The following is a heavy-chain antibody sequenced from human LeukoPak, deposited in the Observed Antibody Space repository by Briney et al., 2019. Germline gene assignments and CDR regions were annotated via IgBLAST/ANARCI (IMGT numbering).Heavy chain of an antibody. V-gene: IGHV3-74*01. J-gene: IGHJ4*02. Sequence: PGGSLRLSCAASGFTFSSYAMHWVRQAPGKGLEWVSRINADGNSTIYADSVKGRFTISRDNAKNTLYLQMNSLRAEDTAVYYCAVTTVAQFDYWGQGTLVTVSS. CDR3: AVTTVAQFDY. CDR2: INADGNST. D-gene: IGHD4-23*01. CDR1: GFTFSSYA.